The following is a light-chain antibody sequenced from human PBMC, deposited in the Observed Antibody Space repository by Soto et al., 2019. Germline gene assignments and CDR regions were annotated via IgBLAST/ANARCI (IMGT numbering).Light chain of an antibody. V-gene: IGKV1-5*01. CDR2: DAS. CDR3: QHYKSYFFT. CDR1: QSVSSW. Sequence: DILMTQSPSTLSASVGDRVTITCRASQSVSSWLAWYQQKPGKAPKLLIYDASSLESGVPSRFSGSGSGTEFTLTISSLQPDDFATYYCQHYKSYFFTFGPGTKVEIK. J-gene: IGKJ3*01.